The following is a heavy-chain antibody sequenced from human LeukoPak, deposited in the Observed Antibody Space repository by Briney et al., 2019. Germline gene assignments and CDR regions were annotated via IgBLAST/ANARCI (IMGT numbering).Heavy chain of an antibody. CDR1: GFNFGSYG. D-gene: IGHD6-13*01. J-gene: IGHJ3*02. CDR3: AKSYSSTWYDTFDI. V-gene: IGHV3-30*18. CDR2: ISYDGGNK. Sequence: PGGSLRLSCAASGFNFGSYGMHWVRQAPGKGLEWVAVISYDGGNKYYADSVKGRFTISRDSSKNTLYLQMNSLRAEDTAVYYCAKSYSSTWYDTFDIWGQGTKVTVSS.